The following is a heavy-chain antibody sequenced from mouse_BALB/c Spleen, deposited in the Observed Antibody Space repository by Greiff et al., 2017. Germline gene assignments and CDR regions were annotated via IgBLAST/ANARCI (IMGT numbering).Heavy chain of an antibody. CDR2: ISNGGGST. D-gene: IGHD2-1*01. CDR3: ARRVYYGNYMDY. V-gene: IGHV5-12-2*01. Sequence: EVQLVESGGGLVQPGGSLKLSCAASGFTFSSYTMSWVRQTPEKRLEWVAYISNGGGSTYYPDTVKGRFTISRDNAKNTLYLQMSSLKSEDTAMYYCARRVYYGNYMDYWGQGTSVTVSS. CDR1: GFTFSSYT. J-gene: IGHJ4*01.